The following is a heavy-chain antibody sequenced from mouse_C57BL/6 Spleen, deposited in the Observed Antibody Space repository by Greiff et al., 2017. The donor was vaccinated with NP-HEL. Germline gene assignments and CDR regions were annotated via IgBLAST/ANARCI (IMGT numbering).Heavy chain of an antibody. Sequence: EVKLMESGGGLVKPGGSLKLSCAASGFTFSSYTMSWVRQTPEKRLEWVATISGGGGNTYYPDSVKGRFTISRDNAKNTLYLQMSSLRSEDTALYYCARGNYGNYPFAYWGQGTLVTVSA. CDR2: ISGGGGNT. CDR3: ARGNYGNYPFAY. V-gene: IGHV5-9*01. J-gene: IGHJ3*01. D-gene: IGHD2-1*01. CDR1: GFTFSSYT.